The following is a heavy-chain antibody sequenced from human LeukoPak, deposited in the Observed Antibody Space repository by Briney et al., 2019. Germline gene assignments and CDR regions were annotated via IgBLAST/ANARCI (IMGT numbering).Heavy chain of an antibody. Sequence: PGGSLRLSCAASGFLFSSYGMHWVRQAPGKGLEWVTFIQSDGNNKYYADSVRGRFTISRDNSKNTLYLQLNSLRAEDTAVYYCAKPARTDYADYWGQGTLVTVSS. V-gene: IGHV3-30*02. J-gene: IGHJ4*02. CDR1: GFLFSSYG. CDR3: AKPARTDYADY. CDR2: IQSDGNNK. D-gene: IGHD1-14*01.